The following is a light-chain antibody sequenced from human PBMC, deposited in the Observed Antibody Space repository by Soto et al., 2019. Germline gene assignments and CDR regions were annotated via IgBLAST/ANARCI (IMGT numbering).Light chain of an antibody. V-gene: IGKV3-20*01. CDR2: GSS. Sequence: ENVLTQSPGTLSLSPGERATPSCRASQSVSSSYLAWYQQRPGQAPRLLIYGSSSSATSIPDRFSGSGSGTDFTLTISRLEPEDFAVYYCQQYDTTFGEGTKLEIK. CDR3: QQYDTT. CDR1: QSVSSSY. J-gene: IGKJ2*01.